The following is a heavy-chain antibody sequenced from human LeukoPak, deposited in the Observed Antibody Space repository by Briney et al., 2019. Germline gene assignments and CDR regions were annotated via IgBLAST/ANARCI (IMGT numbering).Heavy chain of an antibody. CDR1: GGTFSSYA. D-gene: IGHD6-19*01. CDR3: ARELAVAGPD. Sequence: SVTVSCKASGGTFSSYAISWVRQAPGQGLEWMGGIIPIFGAANYAQKFQGRVTITADKSTSTAYMELSSLRSEDTAVYYCARELAVAGPDWGQGTLVTVSS. J-gene: IGHJ4*02. V-gene: IGHV1-69*06. CDR2: IIPIFGAA.